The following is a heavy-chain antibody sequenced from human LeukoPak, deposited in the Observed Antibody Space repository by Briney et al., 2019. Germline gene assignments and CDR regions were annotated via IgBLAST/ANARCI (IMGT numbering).Heavy chain of an antibody. CDR3: ARSMGPGHYYVADY. CDR1: GFTFSSYS. CDR2: ISSSSSTI. J-gene: IGHJ4*02. V-gene: IGHV3-48*01. Sequence: PGGSLRLSCAASGFTFSSYSMNWVRQAPGKGLEWVSYISSSSSTIYYADSVKGRFTISRDNAKNSLYLQMNSLRAEDTAVYYCARSMGPGHYYVADYWGQGTLVTVSS. D-gene: IGHD3-22*01.